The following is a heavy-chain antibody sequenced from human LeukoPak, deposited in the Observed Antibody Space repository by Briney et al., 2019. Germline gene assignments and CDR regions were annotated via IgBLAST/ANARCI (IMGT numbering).Heavy chain of an antibody. CDR1: GFTFSTYG. J-gene: IGHJ4*02. Sequence: GGSLRLSCATSGFTFSTYGLNWVRQAPGKGLEWVSSISSRSDSIHYADSLRGRFTVSRDNRKNSLFLQMNSVTAEDTAVYYCASGVQHCADGDCYSIYWGQGTLVTVSS. CDR2: ISSRSDSI. V-gene: IGHV3-21*01. CDR3: ASGVQHCADGDCYSIY. D-gene: IGHD2-21*01.